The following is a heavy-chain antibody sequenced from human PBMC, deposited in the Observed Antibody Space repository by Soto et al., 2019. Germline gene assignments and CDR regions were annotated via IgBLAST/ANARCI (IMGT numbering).Heavy chain of an antibody. CDR2: ISYDGSEN. Sequence: GGSLRLSCAASGFTFSSFAMHWVRQAPGEGLDLVALISYDGSENYYTDSVRGRFTISRDNSKNIMYLQMNSLRVDDTAVYYCAKYWRSLAWSPRLDYWGKGTLGTVS. V-gene: IGHV3-30*18. CDR3: AKYWRSLAWSPRLDY. D-gene: IGHD3-3*01. J-gene: IGHJ4*02. CDR1: GFTFSSFA.